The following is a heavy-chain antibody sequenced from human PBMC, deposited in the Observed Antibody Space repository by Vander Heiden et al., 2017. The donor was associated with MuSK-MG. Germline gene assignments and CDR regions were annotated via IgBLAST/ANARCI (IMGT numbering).Heavy chain of an antibody. CDR3: ATDLAQTYCGS. CDR2: IKTKDVGGTT. V-gene: IGHV3-15*01. D-gene: IGHD5-12*01. Sequence: EVQLVESGGGLVNPGGSLRLSCAASGFTFSNGWMSWVRQAPGKGLEWLGRIKTKDVGGTTDYAAPVKGRFTISRDDSKNTLYLQMNSLKTEDTAVYYCATDLAQTYCGSWGQGTPVTVSS. CDR1: GFTFSNGW. J-gene: IGHJ4*02.